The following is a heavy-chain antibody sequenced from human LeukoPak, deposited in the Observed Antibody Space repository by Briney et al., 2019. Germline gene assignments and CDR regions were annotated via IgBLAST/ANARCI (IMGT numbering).Heavy chain of an antibody. CDR3: ARDRDSSGYYYV. CDR2: IYSGGST. D-gene: IGHD3-22*01. CDR1: GFTVSSNY. V-gene: IGHV3-53*01. Sequence: PGGSLRLSCAASGFTVSSNYMSWVRQAPGKGLEWVSVIYSGGSTYYADPVKVRFTITRDNSKNTPYFLMNSRTAEDTAVYSCARDRDSSGYYYVWGQGTLVTVSS. J-gene: IGHJ4*02.